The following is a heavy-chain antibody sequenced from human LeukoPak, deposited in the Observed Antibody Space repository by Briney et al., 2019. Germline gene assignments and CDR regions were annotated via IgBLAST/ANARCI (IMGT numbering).Heavy chain of an antibody. CDR1: GGSISSSSYY. Sequence: SETLSLTCTVSGGSISSSSYYWGWIRQPPGKGLEWIGSIYYSGSTYYNPSLKSRVTISVDTSKNQFSLKLSSATAADTAVYYCARVYSGYVYGARYYGMDVWGQGTTVTVSS. CDR3: ARVYSGYVYGARYYGMDV. J-gene: IGHJ6*02. D-gene: IGHD5-12*01. V-gene: IGHV4-39*07. CDR2: IYYSGST.